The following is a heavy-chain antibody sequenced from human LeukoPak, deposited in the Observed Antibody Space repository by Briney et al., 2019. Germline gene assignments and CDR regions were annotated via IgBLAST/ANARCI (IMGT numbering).Heavy chain of an antibody. CDR1: GFTFSSYE. J-gene: IGHJ4*02. CDR3: ARDAVRSGEFDH. V-gene: IGHV3-48*03. CDR2: ISSSGSAK. Sequence: GGSLRLSCAASGFTFSSYEMNWVRQAPGKGLEWVSYISSSGSAKYYADSVKGRFTISRDKAKNSLYLQMNSLRAEDTAVYYCARDAVRSGEFDHWSRGILVTVYS. D-gene: IGHD1-26*01.